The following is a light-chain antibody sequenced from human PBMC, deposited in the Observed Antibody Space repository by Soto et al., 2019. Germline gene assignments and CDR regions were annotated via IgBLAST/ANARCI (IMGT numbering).Light chain of an antibody. CDR2: QDS. CDR3: QAWDSSTYYV. CDR1: KLGDKY. Sequence: SSELTQPPSVSVSPGQTASITCSGDKLGDKYACWYQQKPGQSPVLVIYQDSKRPSGIPERFSGSNSGNTATLTISGTQAMDEADYYCQAWDSSTYYVFGTGTKL. V-gene: IGLV3-1*01. J-gene: IGLJ1*01.